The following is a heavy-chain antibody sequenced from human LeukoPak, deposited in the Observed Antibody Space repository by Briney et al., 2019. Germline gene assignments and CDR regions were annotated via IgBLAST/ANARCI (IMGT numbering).Heavy chain of an antibody. Sequence: SVKVSCKASGYTFTCYYMHWVRQAPGQGREWMGTINPSGGSIRYAQKFQGRVTMTSDTSTSTVYMELSSLRSEDTAVYYCARSGPGYTYGYYYYGMDVWGQGTTVTVSS. V-gene: IGHV1-46*01. CDR1: GYTFTCYY. CDR2: INPSGGSI. J-gene: IGHJ6*02. CDR3: ARSGPGYTYGYYYYGMDV. D-gene: IGHD5-18*01.